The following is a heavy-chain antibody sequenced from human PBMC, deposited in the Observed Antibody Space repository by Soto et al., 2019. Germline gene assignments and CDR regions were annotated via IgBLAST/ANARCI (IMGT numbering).Heavy chain of an antibody. D-gene: IGHD2-2*03. CDR1: GYTFTGYY. Sequence: APVKLSCKASGYTFTGYYRHWVRQAPGQGLEWMGWIKPNSGGTNYAQKFQGRVTMTRDTSISTAYMELSRLRSDDTAVYYCARGSSGYFDYWGQGTLVTVSS. V-gene: IGHV1-2*02. J-gene: IGHJ4*02. CDR3: ARGSSGYFDY. CDR2: IKPNSGGT.